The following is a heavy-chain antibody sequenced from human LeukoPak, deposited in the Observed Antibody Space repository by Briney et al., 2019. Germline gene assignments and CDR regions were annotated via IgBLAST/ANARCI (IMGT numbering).Heavy chain of an antibody. J-gene: IGHJ5*02. CDR2: MNPNSGNT. CDR3: ARSRPAKRINWFDP. D-gene: IGHD1-14*01. V-gene: IGHV1-8*01. CDR1: GYTFTSYD. Sequence: ASVKVSCKASGYTFTSYDINWVRQATGQGLEWMGWMNPNSGNTGYAQKFQGRVTMTRNTSISTAYMELSSLRSEDTAAYYCARSRPAKRINWFDPWGQGTLVTVSS.